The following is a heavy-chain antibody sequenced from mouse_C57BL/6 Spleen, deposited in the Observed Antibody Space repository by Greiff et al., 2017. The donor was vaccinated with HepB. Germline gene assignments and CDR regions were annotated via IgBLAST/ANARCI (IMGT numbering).Heavy chain of an antibody. CDR1: GFNIKDYY. D-gene: IGHD2-4*01. V-gene: IGHV14-1*01. CDR3: THLYYDYDGGFAY. CDR2: IDPEDGDT. Sequence: VHVKQSGAELVRPGASVKLSCTASGFNIKDYYMHWVKQRPEQGLEWIGRIDPEDGDTEYAPKFQGKATMTADTSSNTAYLQLSSLTSEDTAVYYCTHLYYDYDGGFAYWGQGTLVTVSA. J-gene: IGHJ3*01.